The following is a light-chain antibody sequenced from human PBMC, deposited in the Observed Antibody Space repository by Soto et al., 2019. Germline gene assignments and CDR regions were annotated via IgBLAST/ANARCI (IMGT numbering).Light chain of an antibody. CDR2: EVS. Sequence: QAVVTQPPSASGSPGQSVTISCTGTSSDVGGYNYVSWYQQHPGKAPKLIISEVSKRPSGVPDRFSGSKSGNTACLTVSGLQAEDEADYYCTSHAGSNNYVFGTGTKLTVL. V-gene: IGLV2-8*01. CDR1: SSDVGGYNY. CDR3: TSHAGSNNYV. J-gene: IGLJ1*01.